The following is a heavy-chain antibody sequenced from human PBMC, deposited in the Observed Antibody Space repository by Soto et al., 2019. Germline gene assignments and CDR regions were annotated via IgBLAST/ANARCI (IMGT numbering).Heavy chain of an antibody. Sequence: EVQLLESGGGLVQPGGSLRLSCAASGFTFSSYAMSWVRQAPGKGLEWVSAISGSGGSTYHADSVKGRFTISRDNSKNTLYLQMTSLRAEDTAVYYCAKEYEYSSGWERIDYWGQGTLVTVSS. CDR2: ISGSGGST. D-gene: IGHD6-19*01. V-gene: IGHV3-23*01. CDR1: GFTFSSYA. J-gene: IGHJ4*02. CDR3: AKEYEYSSGWERIDY.